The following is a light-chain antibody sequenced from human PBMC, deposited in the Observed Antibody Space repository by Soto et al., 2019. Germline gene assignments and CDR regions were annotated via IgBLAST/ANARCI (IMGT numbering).Light chain of an antibody. CDR3: QQYGSSPPIT. V-gene: IGKV3-20*01. CDR1: QSVSSSY. CDR2: GAS. J-gene: IGKJ5*01. Sequence: EIVLTQSPGTLSLYPGERATLSCRASQSVSSSYLAWYQQKPGQAPRLLIYGASSRATGIPDRFSGSGSGTDFTLTISRLEPEDFAVYYCQQYGSSPPITFGQGTRLAIK.